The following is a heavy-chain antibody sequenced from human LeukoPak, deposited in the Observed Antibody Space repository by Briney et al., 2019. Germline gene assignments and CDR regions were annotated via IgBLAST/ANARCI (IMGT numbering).Heavy chain of an antibody. CDR1: GFTCSDFA. CDR2: PGGSGGSA. V-gene: IGHV3-23*01. J-gene: IGHJ4*02. Sequence: AGSLRLSCAASGFTCSDFAMSWVRPAPGKGLEWGLSPGGSGGSAPYTDSVKGRLTISRDNSKDTLFLQMNSLRAEDTAVYYCARRLRTGYNYGYPDYWGQGTLVTVSS. D-gene: IGHD5-18*01. CDR3: ARRLRTGYNYGYPDY.